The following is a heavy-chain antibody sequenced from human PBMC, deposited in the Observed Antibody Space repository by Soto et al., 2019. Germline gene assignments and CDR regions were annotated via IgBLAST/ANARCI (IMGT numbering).Heavy chain of an antibody. CDR2: INHSGST. D-gene: IGHD1-7*01. CDR3: ARGHNWNYHWFAP. J-gene: IGHJ5*02. CDR1: GGSFSGYY. Sequence: SETLSLTCAVYGGSFSGYYWSWILQHPGKGLEWIGEINHSGSTNYNPSLKSRVTISLDTSKNQFSLKLSSVTAADTAVYFCARGHNWNYHWFAPWGQGTLVTVSS. V-gene: IGHV4-34*09.